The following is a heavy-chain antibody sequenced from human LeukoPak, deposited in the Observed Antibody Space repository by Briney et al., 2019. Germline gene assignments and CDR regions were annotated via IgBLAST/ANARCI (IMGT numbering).Heavy chain of an antibody. J-gene: IGHJ4*02. Sequence: PGGSLRLSCAASGFTFSSYAMSWVRQAPGKGLEWVSAISGSGVNTYYADSVKGRFTISRDNAKNSLYLQMNSLRAEDTAVYYCARRSRGTGSWYYFDYWGQGTLVTVSS. V-gene: IGHV3-23*01. D-gene: IGHD3-10*01. CDR3: ARRSRGTGSWYYFDY. CDR2: ISGSGVNT. CDR1: GFTFSSYA.